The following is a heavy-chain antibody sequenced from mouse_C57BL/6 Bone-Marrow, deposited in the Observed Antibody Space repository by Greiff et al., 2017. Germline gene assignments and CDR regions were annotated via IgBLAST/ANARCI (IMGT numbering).Heavy chain of an antibody. CDR1: GYTFTGYW. CDR3: ARLYYSNYGRPYWYFDV. J-gene: IGHJ1*03. D-gene: IGHD2-5*01. V-gene: IGHV1-9*01. Sequence: LEESGAELMKPGASVKLSCKATGYTFTGYWIEWVKQRPGHGLEWIGEILPGSGSTNYNEKFTGKATFTADTSSNTAYMQLSSLTTEDSAIYYCARLYYSNYGRPYWYFDVWGTGTTVTVSS. CDR2: ILPGSGST.